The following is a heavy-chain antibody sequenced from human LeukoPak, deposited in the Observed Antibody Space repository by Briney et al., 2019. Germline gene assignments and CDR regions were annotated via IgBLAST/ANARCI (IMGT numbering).Heavy chain of an antibody. CDR3: AKDDRYYYGSENWFDP. D-gene: IGHD3-10*01. J-gene: IGHJ5*02. Sequence: SGGSLRLSCAASGFTFSSYAMSWVRQAPGKGLEWVSAISGSGGSTYYADSVKGRFTISRDNSKNTLYLQMNSLRAEDTAVYYCAKDDRYYYGSENWFDPWGQGTLVAVSS. CDR2: ISGSGGST. CDR1: GFTFSSYA. V-gene: IGHV3-23*01.